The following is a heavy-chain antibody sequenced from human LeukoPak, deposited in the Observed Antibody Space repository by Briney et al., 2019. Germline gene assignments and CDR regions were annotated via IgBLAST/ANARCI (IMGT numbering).Heavy chain of an antibody. Sequence: SETLSLTCAVSGGSISSGGYSWSWIRQPPGKGLEWIGYIYYSGSTYYNPSLKSRVTISVDTSKNQFSLKLSSVTAADTAVYYCARGRSYGDFGDFDYWGQGTLVTVSS. D-gene: IGHD4-17*01. CDR1: GGSISSGGYS. J-gene: IGHJ4*02. V-gene: IGHV4-30-4*07. CDR2: IYYSGST. CDR3: ARGRSYGDFGDFDY.